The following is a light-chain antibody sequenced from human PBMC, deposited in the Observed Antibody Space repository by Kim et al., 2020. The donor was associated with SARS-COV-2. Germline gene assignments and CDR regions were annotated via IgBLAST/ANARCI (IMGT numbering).Light chain of an antibody. J-gene: IGKJ1*01. Sequence: DIVMTQSPDSLTVSLGERATINCKSSQSVLHSSNNQNFLAWYQQKPGQPPKLLIYWASTRESGVPDRFSGSGSGTDFTLTISSLQAEDVAVYYCQQYYSIPRTFGQGTKVDIK. CDR2: WAS. V-gene: IGKV4-1*01. CDR1: QSVLHSSNNQNF. CDR3: QQYYSIPRT.